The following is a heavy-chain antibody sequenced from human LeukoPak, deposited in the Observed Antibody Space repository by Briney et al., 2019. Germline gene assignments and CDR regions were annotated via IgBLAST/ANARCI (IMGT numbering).Heavy chain of an antibody. V-gene: IGHV3-74*01. J-gene: IGHJ6*02. CDR2: INSDGSIT. CDR3: ARDAVDTANAV. CDR1: GSTFTTYW. Sequence: GGSLRLFCAASGSTFTTYWMHWVRQAPGKGLVWVSHINSDGSITSYADSVKGRFTISRDNAKNTLYLQMNSLRAEDTAVYYCARDAVDTANAVWGQGTTVTVSS. D-gene: IGHD5-18*01.